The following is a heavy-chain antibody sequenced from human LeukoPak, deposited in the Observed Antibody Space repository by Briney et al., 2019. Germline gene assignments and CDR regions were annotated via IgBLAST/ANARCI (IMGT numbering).Heavy chain of an antibody. CDR1: GYTFTGYY. CDR3: ARDDDILTGYFVP. CDR2: INPNSGGT. J-gene: IGHJ4*02. D-gene: IGHD3-9*01. Sequence: ASVKVTCKASGYTFTGYYMHWVRQAPGQGLEWMGRINPNSGGTNYAQKFQGRVTMTRDTSISTAYMELSRLRSDDTAVYYCARDDDILTGYFVPWGQGTLVTVSS. V-gene: IGHV1-2*06.